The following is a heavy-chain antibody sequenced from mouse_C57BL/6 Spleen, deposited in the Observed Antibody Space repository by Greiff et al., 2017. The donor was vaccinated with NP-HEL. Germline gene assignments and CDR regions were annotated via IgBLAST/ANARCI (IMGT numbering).Heavy chain of an antibody. V-gene: IGHV3-6*01. CDR1: GYSITSGYY. CDR3: ARKEGITTVVDHFDY. Sequence: EVKLMESGPGLVKPSQSLSLTCSVTGYSITSGYYWNWIRQFPGNKLEWMGYISYDGSNNYNPSLKNRISITRDTSKNQFFLKLNSVTTEDTATYYCARKEGITTVVDHFDYWGQGTTLTVSS. CDR2: ISYDGSN. D-gene: IGHD1-1*01. J-gene: IGHJ2*01.